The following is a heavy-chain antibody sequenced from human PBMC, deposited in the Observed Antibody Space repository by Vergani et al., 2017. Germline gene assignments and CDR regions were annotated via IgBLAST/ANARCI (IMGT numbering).Heavy chain of an antibody. CDR1: GYSFTSYW. V-gene: IGHV5-51*01. D-gene: IGHD4-11*01. J-gene: IGHJ4*02. Sequence: EVQLVQSGAEVKKPGESLKISCKGSGYSFTSYWIGWVRQMPGKGLEWMGIIYPGDSDTRYSPSFQGQVTISADKSISTAYLQWSRLKASDTAMYYCARQATVTTLVNYFDYWGQGTLVTVSS. CDR2: IYPGDSDT. CDR3: ARQATVTTLVNYFDY.